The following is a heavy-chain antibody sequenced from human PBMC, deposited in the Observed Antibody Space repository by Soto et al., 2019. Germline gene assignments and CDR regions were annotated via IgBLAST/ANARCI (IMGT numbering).Heavy chain of an antibody. CDR2: INPSSGET. CDR3: ARDWYGRFDP. D-gene: IGHD6-13*01. Sequence: QIRLVQSGGEVRTPGASVKVSCKASGYTFSSYGITWVRQAPGQGLEWLGWINPSSGETNYAQKFQGRVTVTTDTSTTTGYMELRNLTFDDTAVYYCARDWYGRFDPWGQGTLVTVSS. V-gene: IGHV1-18*01. J-gene: IGHJ5*02. CDR1: GYTFSSYG.